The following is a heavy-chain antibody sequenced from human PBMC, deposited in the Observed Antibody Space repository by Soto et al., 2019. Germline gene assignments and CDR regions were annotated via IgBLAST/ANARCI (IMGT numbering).Heavy chain of an antibody. CDR2: LNSYGNII. CDR1: GFTFSSYE. V-gene: IGHV3-48*03. J-gene: IGHJ4*02. D-gene: IGHD1-1*01. Sequence: EVQLVESGGGLVQPGGSLRLSCTASGFTFSSYEMNWVRQAPGKGLEWISYLNSYGNIINYADSVRGRFTISRDSAKNSRYLQMNSLRAEDTAVYYCATKYKLPAPNLGGQGPLATVPS. CDR3: ATKYKLPAPNL.